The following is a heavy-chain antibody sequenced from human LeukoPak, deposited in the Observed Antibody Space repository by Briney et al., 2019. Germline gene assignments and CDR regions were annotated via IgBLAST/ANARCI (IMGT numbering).Heavy chain of an antibody. CDR3: AKTTQTYWGADY. J-gene: IGHJ4*02. D-gene: IGHD7-27*01. CDR2: ISYDGSNK. V-gene: IGHV3-30*18. CDR1: GFPFSSYG. Sequence: GGSLRRSCAASGFPFSSYGMHWVRQAPGKGLEWVTSISYDGSNKYFGDSVKGRFTISRDNSKNTLYLQMNSLRAEDTGVYYCAKTTQTYWGADYWGQGTLVTVSS.